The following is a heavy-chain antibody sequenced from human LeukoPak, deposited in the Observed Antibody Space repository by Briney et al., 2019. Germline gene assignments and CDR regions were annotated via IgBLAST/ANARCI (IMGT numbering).Heavy chain of an antibody. D-gene: IGHD6-13*01. J-gene: IGHJ4*02. CDR1: GGSITDYY. CDR2: MYYSGSA. Sequence: SETLSLTCTVSGGSITDYYWSWIRHSSGKGLEWIGYMYYSGSAYYSPSLKTRVTISVDTSKDQFSLKLTSVTAADTAVYYCARSTFSSNWNLWGQGTLVTVSS. V-gene: IGHV4-59*08. CDR3: ARSTFSSNWNL.